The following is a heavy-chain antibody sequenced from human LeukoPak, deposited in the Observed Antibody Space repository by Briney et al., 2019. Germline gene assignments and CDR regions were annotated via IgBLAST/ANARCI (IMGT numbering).Heavy chain of an antibody. CDR3: VKSCSSTSCYYRPLDY. J-gene: IGHJ4*02. Sequence: GGSLRLSCAASGFTFSSFALSWVRQAPGKGLEWVSSISGSGGSTYYADSVKGRFTISRDNSKNTLYLQMSSLRAEDTAVYYCVKSCSSTSCYYRPLDYWGQGTLVTVSS. CDR1: GFTFSSFA. CDR2: ISGSGGST. D-gene: IGHD2-2*01. V-gene: IGHV3-23*01.